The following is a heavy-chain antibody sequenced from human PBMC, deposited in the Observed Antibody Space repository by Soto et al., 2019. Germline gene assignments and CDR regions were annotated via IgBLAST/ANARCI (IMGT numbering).Heavy chain of an antibody. D-gene: IGHD7-27*01. CDR2: ISATGTT. J-gene: IGHJ3*01. V-gene: IGHV4-59*12. CDR3: ARDQSGAADF. CDR1: GCSISSYY. Sequence: SEPLSLPCTVSGCSISSYYRRWIRQPPGKGLEWIGYISATGTTTYIPSLKSRITLSVDTSKNEFSLNLKFVTAADTAVYFCARDQSGAADFWGPGTLVTVSS.